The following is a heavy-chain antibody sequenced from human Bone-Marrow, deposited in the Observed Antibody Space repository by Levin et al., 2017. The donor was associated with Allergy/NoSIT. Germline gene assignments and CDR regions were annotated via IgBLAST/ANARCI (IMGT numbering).Heavy chain of an antibody. CDR3: TTDRQCITTSCYRGLWFDP. CDR2: IKGKTDGGTT. V-gene: IGHV3-15*01. D-gene: IGHD2-2*01. J-gene: IGHJ5*02. Sequence: GGSLRLSCAASGFTFSNAWMSWVRQAPGKGLEWVGRIKGKTDGGTTDYAAPVKVRFTISRADSKTTLFLQMNSLTIEDTAVYYCTTDRQCITTSCYRGLWFDPWGQGTLVTVSS. CDR1: GFTFSNAW.